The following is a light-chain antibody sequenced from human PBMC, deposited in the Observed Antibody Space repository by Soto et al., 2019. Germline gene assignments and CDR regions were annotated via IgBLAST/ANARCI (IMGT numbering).Light chain of an antibody. J-gene: IGLJ2*01. Sequence: QSALTQPASVSGSPGQSITISCTGTSSDVGGYNYVSWYQHYPGKAPKLIIYEVSNRPSGVSNRVSGSKSGNTASLTLSGLQAEDEADYYCSSYARNSLLFGGGTKVTVL. CDR2: EVS. CDR1: SSDVGGYNY. V-gene: IGLV2-14*01. CDR3: SSYARNSLL.